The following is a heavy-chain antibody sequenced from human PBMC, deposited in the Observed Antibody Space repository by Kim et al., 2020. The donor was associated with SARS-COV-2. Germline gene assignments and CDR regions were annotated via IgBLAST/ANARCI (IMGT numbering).Heavy chain of an antibody. V-gene: IGHV3-64D*06. Sequence: GGSLRLSCSASGFTFSSYAMHWVRQAPGKGLEYVSAISSNGGSTYYADSVKGRFTISRDNSKNTLYLQMSSLRAEDTAVYYCVKDWGSWFGEFYYGMDVWGQGTTVTVSS. CDR2: ISSNGGST. CDR3: VKDWGSWFGEFYYGMDV. CDR1: GFTFSSYA. J-gene: IGHJ6*02. D-gene: IGHD3-10*01.